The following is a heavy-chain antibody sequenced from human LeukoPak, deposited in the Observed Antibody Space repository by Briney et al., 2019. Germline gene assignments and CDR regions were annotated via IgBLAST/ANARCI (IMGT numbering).Heavy chain of an antibody. J-gene: IGHJ4*02. CDR1: GFTVSSYS. V-gene: IGHV3-21*01. D-gene: IGHD6-19*01. CDR3: AKGYSSGWYYFDY. Sequence: GGSLRLSCAASGFTVSSYSMSWVRQAPGKGLEWVSSISSRSNYIYYADSVKGRFTISRDNAKNSLYLQMNSLRAEDTAIYYCAKGYSSGWYYFDYWGQGTLVTVSS. CDR2: ISSRSNYI.